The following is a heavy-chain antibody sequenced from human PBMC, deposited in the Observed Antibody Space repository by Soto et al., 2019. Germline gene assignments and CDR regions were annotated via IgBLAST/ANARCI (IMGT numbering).Heavy chain of an antibody. D-gene: IGHD4-17*01. J-gene: IGHJ4*02. Sequence: SETLSLTCTVSGGSISSYYWSWIRQPPGKGLEWIGYIYYSGSINYNPSLKSRVTISVDTSKNQFSLKLSSMTAADTAVYYCARRYGRYFDYWGQGTLVTVSS. CDR3: ARRYGRYFDY. CDR1: GGSISSYY. CDR2: IYYSGSI. V-gene: IGHV4-59*08.